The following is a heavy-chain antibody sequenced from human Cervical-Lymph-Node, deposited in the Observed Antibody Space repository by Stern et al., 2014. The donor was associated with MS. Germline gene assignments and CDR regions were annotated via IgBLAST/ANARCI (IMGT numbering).Heavy chain of an antibody. D-gene: IGHD4-17*01. V-gene: IGHV3-9*01. CDR3: AKTTVTTRPFEF. J-gene: IGHJ4*02. CDR2: ISWDGGST. CDR1: GFTVNDYS. Sequence: EVQLVESGGGLVQPGRSLRLSCAASGFTVNDYSMHWVRQAPGKGLERVSGISWDGGSTEYAASVKGRFAISRDNAKNSLFLHMNSLRPEDTAFYYCAKTTVTTRPFEFWGQGTLVTVSS.